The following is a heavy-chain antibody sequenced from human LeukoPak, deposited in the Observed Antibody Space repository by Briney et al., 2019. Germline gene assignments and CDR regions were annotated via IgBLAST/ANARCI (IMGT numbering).Heavy chain of an antibody. Sequence: RSGGSLRLSCAASGFTFNNYWMHWVRQAPGKGLVWVSRINTDGSRTSYADSMKDRSTISRDNAKNRLYLKMNSLRAEDTAVYYCARVAVGEYHFNYWGPGSLVTVPS. CDR2: INTDGSRT. CDR1: GFTFNNYW. J-gene: IGHJ4*02. CDR3: ARVAVGEYHFNY. D-gene: IGHD1-26*01. V-gene: IGHV3-74*01.